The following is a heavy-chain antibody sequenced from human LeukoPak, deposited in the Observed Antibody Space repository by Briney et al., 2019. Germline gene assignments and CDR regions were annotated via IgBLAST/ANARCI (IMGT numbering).Heavy chain of an antibody. Sequence: GSLRLSCAASGFTFSNAWMSWIRQPPGKGLEWIGYIYYSGSTNYNPSLKSRVTISVDTSKNQFSLKLSSVTAADTAVYYCARSTYYYGSRGFDYWGQGTLVTVSS. CDR1: GFTFSNAW. CDR3: ARSTYYYGSRGFDY. CDR2: IYYSGST. D-gene: IGHD3-10*01. V-gene: IGHV4-59*08. J-gene: IGHJ4*02.